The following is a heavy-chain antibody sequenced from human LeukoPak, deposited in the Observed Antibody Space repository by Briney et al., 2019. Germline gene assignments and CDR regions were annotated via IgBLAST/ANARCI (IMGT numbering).Heavy chain of an antibody. D-gene: IGHD5-18*01. CDR2: IITSAGST. CDR1: GYTFTSYY. V-gene: IGHV1-46*01. CDR3: ARVEGLTATVTD. J-gene: IGHJ4*02. Sequence: VASVKVSCKASGYTFTSYYMHWVRQAPGQGLEWMGLIITSAGSTTYAQNFQGRVTLTRDTSTSTVYMEMSNLRSEDTAVYYCARVEGLTATVTDWGQGTLVTVSS.